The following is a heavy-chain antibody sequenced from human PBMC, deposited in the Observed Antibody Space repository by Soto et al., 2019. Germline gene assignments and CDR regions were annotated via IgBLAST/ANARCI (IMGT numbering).Heavy chain of an antibody. CDR3: ARDQNFFDSSGYYDH. J-gene: IGHJ5*02. Sequence: QIQLVQSVAEVKKPGASVKVSCKTSGYTFVSYGISWVRQAPGQGLEWMGWISPYNGNTNFAQRFRGRVTLTTDTSTDIVYMDLGSLKSDDTAVYYCARDQNFFDSSGYYDHWGQETLITVSS. D-gene: IGHD3-22*01. CDR2: ISPYNGNT. V-gene: IGHV1-18*04. CDR1: GYTFVSYG.